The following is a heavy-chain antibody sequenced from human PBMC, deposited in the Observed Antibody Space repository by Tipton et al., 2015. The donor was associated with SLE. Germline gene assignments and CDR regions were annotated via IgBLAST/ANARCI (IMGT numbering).Heavy chain of an antibody. CDR1: GGSISSYY. CDR2: IYTSGST. Sequence: TLSLTCTVSGGSISSYYWSWIRQPAGKGLEWIGRIYTSGSTNYNPSLKSRVTMSVDTSKNQFSLKLSSVTAADTAVYYCARFRGYDSSGYYHFDYWGQGTLVTVSS. D-gene: IGHD3-22*01. J-gene: IGHJ4*02. V-gene: IGHV4-4*07. CDR3: ARFRGYDSSGYYHFDY.